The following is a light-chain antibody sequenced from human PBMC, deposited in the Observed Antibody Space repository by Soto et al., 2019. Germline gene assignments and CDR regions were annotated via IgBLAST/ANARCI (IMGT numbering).Light chain of an antibody. CDR1: QDIDTY. CDR3: QQYQSFPYT. Sequence: DIQMTQSPSSLSASVGDRVTITCRASQDIDTYLVWFQQIPGKAPKSLIYGASTLQSGVPSKFSGSGSGTEFTLTISSLQPEDFATYYCQQYQSFPYTFGQGTKLEIK. V-gene: IGKV1-16*02. J-gene: IGKJ2*01. CDR2: GAS.